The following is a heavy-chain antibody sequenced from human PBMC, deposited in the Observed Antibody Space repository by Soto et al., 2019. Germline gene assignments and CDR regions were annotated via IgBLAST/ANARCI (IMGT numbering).Heavy chain of an antibody. CDR2: INHSGST. Sequence: SETLSLTCAVYGGSFSGYYWSWIRQPPGKGLEWIGEINHSGSTNYNPSLKSRVTISVDTSKNQFSLKLSSVTAADTAVYYCARRPKYSSSSPGLIGQYYYYYYYMDVWGKGTTVTVSS. CDR1: GGSFSGYY. V-gene: IGHV4-34*01. D-gene: IGHD6-6*01. J-gene: IGHJ6*03. CDR3: ARRPKYSSSSPGLIGQYYYYYYYMDV.